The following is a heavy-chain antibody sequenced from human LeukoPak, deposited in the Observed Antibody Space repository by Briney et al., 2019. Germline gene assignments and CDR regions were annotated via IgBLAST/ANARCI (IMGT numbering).Heavy chain of an antibody. D-gene: IGHD3-16*01. CDR1: GFTFDDYA. Sequence: GRSLRLSCAASGFTFDDYAMHWVRQAPGKGLEWVSGISWNSGSIGYADSVKGRFTISRDNAKNSLYLQMNSLRAEDTALYYCAREELGSSLGFDPWGQGTLATVSS. CDR2: ISWNSGSI. V-gene: IGHV3-9*01. CDR3: AREELGSSLGFDP. J-gene: IGHJ5*02.